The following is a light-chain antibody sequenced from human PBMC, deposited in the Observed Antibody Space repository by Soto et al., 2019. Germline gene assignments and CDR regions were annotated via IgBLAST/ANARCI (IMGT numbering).Light chain of an antibody. CDR1: QSVKSSY. CDR3: QQYNNWPQT. CDR2: GTS. J-gene: IGKJ1*01. Sequence: VLTQSPGTLSLPPEERATLTCRASQSVKSSYLAWYQHKPGQAPRLLIYGTSSRATGIPDRFSGSGSGTEFTLTIIGLQSEDVAVYYCQQYNNWPQTFGQGTKVDIK. V-gene: IGKV3-20*01.